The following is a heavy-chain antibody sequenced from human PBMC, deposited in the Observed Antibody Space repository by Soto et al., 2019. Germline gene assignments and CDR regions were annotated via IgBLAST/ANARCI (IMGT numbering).Heavy chain of an antibody. Sequence: EVPLVESGGGLVQPGGSLRLSCAASGFTFSSYSMNWVRQAPGKGLEWVSYISSSSSTIYYADSVKGRLTISRDNAKNSLYLQMNSLRDEDTAVYYCARGRGCSGGSCYTGMGYWGQGTLVTVSS. CDR1: GFTFSSYS. V-gene: IGHV3-48*02. CDR3: ARGRGCSGGSCYTGMGY. D-gene: IGHD2-15*01. J-gene: IGHJ4*02. CDR2: ISSSSSTI.